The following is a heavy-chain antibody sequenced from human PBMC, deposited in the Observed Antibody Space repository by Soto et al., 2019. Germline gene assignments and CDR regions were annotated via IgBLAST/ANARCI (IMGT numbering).Heavy chain of an antibody. V-gene: IGHV4-59*01. J-gene: IGHJ4*02. Sequence: PSETLSLTCSFSGCYISCSYLSWIRQSPGKGLEWLGYVYYTGSTNYSPSLRSRVSISVDTSKNEFSLRLSSVTAADTAVYFCARSVAVPGAHIDYWGQGTQVTVSS. CDR2: VYYTGST. CDR3: ARSVAVPGAHIDY. CDR1: GCYISCSY. D-gene: IGHD6-19*01.